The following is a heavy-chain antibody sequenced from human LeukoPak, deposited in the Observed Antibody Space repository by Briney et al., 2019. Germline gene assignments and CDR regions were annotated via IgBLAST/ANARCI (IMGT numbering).Heavy chain of an antibody. J-gene: IGHJ6*02. D-gene: IGHD3-10*01. Sequence: GGSLRLSCAASGFTFSSYWMHWVRQAPGKGLVWVSRINSDGSSTTYADSVKGRFTISRDNAKNTLYLQMNSLRAEDTAVYFCAKDYGRSRDYGMDVWGQGTTVTVSS. CDR3: AKDYGRSRDYGMDV. CDR2: INSDGSST. V-gene: IGHV3-74*01. CDR1: GFTFSSYW.